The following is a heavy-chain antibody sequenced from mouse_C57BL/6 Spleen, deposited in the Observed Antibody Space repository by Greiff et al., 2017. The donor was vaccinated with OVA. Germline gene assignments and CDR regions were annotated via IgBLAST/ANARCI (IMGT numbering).Heavy chain of an antibody. J-gene: IGHJ4*01. Sequence: VQLQQSGPVLVKPGASVKMSCKASGYTFTDYYMNWVKQSHGKSLEWIGVINPYNGGTSYNQKFKGKDTLTVDKSSSTAYMVLKSLTSEDSAVYYCARLGDDDPYYAMDYWGQGTSVTVSS. CDR1: GYTFTDYY. CDR2: INPYNGGT. V-gene: IGHV1-19*01. CDR3: ARLGDDDPYYAMDY. D-gene: IGHD2-3*01.